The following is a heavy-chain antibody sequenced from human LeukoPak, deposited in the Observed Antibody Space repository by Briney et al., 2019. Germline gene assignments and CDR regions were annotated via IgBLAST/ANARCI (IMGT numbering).Heavy chain of an antibody. Sequence: GGSLRLSCAASGFTFSSYAMNWVRQAPGKGLEWVATVSYDGTDTSYADSVKGRFAIFRDNSKNTLYLQMNSLRTEDTAVYYCVRVSGFCTNGVCPSFDPWGQGTLVTVSS. V-gene: IGHV3-30*09. J-gene: IGHJ5*02. D-gene: IGHD2-8*01. CDR1: GFTFSSYA. CDR2: VSYDGTDT. CDR3: VRVSGFCTNGVCPSFDP.